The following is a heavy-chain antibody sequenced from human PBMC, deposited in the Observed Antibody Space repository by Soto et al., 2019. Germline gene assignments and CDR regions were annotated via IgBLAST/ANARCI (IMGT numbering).Heavy chain of an antibody. V-gene: IGHV3-48*02. CDR1: GFTFRSYS. D-gene: IGHD2-15*01. J-gene: IGHJ6*02. Sequence: GGSLRLSCAASGFTFRSYSMNWVRQAPGKGLEWVSYISSSNRTINYADSVKGRFTISRDNAKNSLYLQMHSLRDEDTAVYYCAREGWPLLQTGMDVWGQGTTVTV. CDR3: AREGWPLLQTGMDV. CDR2: ISSSNRTI.